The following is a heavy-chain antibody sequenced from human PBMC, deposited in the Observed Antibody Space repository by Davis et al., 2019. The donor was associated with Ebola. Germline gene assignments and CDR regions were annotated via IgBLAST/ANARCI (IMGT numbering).Heavy chain of an antibody. CDR1: GGSISSSSYY. CDR2: INHSGST. CDR3: ARSPSYSRFDY. V-gene: IGHV4-39*07. J-gene: IGHJ4*02. Sequence: SETLSLTCTVSGGSISSSSYYWGWIRQPPGKGLEWIGEINHSGSTNYNPSLKSRVTISVDTSKNQFSLKLSSVTAADTAVYYCARSPSYSRFDYWGQGTLVTVSS. D-gene: IGHD6-13*01.